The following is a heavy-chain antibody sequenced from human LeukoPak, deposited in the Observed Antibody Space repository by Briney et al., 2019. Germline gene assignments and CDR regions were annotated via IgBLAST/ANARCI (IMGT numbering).Heavy chain of an antibody. V-gene: IGHV3-7*01. D-gene: IGHD1-1*01. Sequence: GGSLRLSCAASGFTVSSYWMSWVRQSPGKGLEWVANIKYDGSDKYDGDSVKGRFTISRDNAKNSLFLQMNSLRVEDTALYYCARDSGTNPRDYWGQGTLVTVSS. CDR2: IKYDGSDK. J-gene: IGHJ4*02. CDR1: GFTVSSYW. CDR3: ARDSGTNPRDY.